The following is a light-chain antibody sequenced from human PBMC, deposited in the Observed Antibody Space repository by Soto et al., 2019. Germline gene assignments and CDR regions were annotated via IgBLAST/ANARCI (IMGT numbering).Light chain of an antibody. CDR3: AAWDDSLNASYV. J-gene: IGLJ6*01. CDR1: SSNIGSNT. V-gene: IGLV1-44*01. CDR2: SNN. Sequence: QSVLTQPPSASGTPGQRVTISSSGSSSNIGSNTVNWYQQLPGTAPKLLIYSNNQRHSGFPDRFSGSKSGTSASLAISGLQSEDEADYYCAAWDDSLNASYVFGSGTQLTVL.